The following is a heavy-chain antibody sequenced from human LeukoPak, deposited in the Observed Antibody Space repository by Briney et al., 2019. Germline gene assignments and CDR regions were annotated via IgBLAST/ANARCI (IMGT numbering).Heavy chain of an antibody. CDR2: ISWNSGSI. V-gene: IGHV3-9*01. Sequence: PGGSLRLSCAASGFTFSSYNMHWVRQPPGKGLEWVSGISWNSGSIDYADSVKGRFTISRDNAKNSLYLQMNSLRVEDTAFHYCAKDNRRHYTSGPNPDSLHWGQGALVTVSS. CDR1: GFTFSSYN. J-gene: IGHJ4*02. D-gene: IGHD6-19*01. CDR3: AKDNRRHYTSGPNPDSLH.